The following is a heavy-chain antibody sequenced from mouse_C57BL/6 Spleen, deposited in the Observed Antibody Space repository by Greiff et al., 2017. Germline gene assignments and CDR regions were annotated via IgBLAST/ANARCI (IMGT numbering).Heavy chain of an antibody. D-gene: IGHD2-5*01. CDR3: ARGGDYSNYFDY. CDR2: IYPSDSAT. CDR1: GYTFTSYW. Sequence: QVQLQQPGAELVRPGSSVKLSCKASGYTFTSYWMDWVKQRPGQGLEWIGNIYPSDSATHYNQKFKDKATLTVDKSSSTAYMQLSSLTSEDSAVYYCARGGDYSNYFDYWGQGTTLTVSS. J-gene: IGHJ2*01. V-gene: IGHV1-61*01.